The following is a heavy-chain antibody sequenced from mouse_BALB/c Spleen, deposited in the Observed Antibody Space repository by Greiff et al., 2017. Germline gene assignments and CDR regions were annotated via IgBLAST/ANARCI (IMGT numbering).Heavy chain of an antibody. Sequence: VQLKESGAELVRSGASVKLSCTASGFNIKDYYMHWVKQRPEQGLEWIGWIDPENGDTEYAPKFQGKATMTADTSSNTAYLQLSSLTSEDTAVYYCNAFITTVGATDYWGQGTSVTVSS. D-gene: IGHD1-1*01. CDR3: NAFITTVGATDY. CDR2: IDPENGDT. J-gene: IGHJ4*01. V-gene: IGHV14-4*02. CDR1: GFNIKDYY.